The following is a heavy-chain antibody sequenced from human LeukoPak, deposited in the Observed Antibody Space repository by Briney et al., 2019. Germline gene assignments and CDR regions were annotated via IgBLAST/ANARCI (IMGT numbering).Heavy chain of an antibody. Sequence: GGSLRLSCAASGFTFTDYLMTWVRQAPGKGLEWVADIKADGSDKYYVDSVKGRFTILRDNAKNSLYLQMNSLRAEDTAVYYCAREASGYDYSDYWGQGTLVTVSS. V-gene: IGHV3-7*01. D-gene: IGHD5-12*01. J-gene: IGHJ4*02. CDR2: IKADGSDK. CDR1: GFTFTDYL. CDR3: AREASGYDYSDY.